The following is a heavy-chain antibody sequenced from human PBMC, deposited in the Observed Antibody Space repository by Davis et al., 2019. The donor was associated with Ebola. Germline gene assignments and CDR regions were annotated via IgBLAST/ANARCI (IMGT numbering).Heavy chain of an antibody. CDR1: GGSFSGYS. CDR3: ATDYLHY. D-gene: IGHD4-11*01. J-gene: IGHJ4*02. Sequence: SETLSLTCAVYGGSFSGYSWTWIRQPPGKGLEWIGEINHSGTTNYNPSLKSRVTVSVDTSKNQFSLKLSSVTAADTAVYYCATDYLHYWGQGTLVTVSS. CDR2: INHSGTT. V-gene: IGHV4-34*01.